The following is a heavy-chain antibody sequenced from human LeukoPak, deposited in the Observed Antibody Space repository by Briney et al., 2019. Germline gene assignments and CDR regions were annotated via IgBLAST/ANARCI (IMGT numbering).Heavy chain of an antibody. CDR2: IIPIFGTA. Sequence: GASVKVSCKASGGTFSSYAISWVRQAPGQGLEWMGGIIPIFGTANYAQKFQGRVTITADESTSTAYMELSSLRSEDTAVYYCAAIAAAGTNWFDPWGQGTLVTVSS. CDR3: AAIAAAGTNWFDP. J-gene: IGHJ5*02. V-gene: IGHV1-69*13. D-gene: IGHD6-13*01. CDR1: GGTFSSYA.